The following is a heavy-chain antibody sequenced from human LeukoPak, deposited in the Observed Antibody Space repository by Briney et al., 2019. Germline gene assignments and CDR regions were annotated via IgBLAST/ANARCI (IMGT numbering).Heavy chain of an antibody. J-gene: IGHJ4*02. Sequence: GASVKVSCKASGYTFTGYYMHWVRQAPGQGLEWMGWINPNSGGTNYAQKLQGRVTMTTDTSTSTAYMELRSLRSDDTAVYYCARAICSSTSCYAGHFDYWGQGTLVTVSS. V-gene: IGHV1-2*02. CDR3: ARAICSSTSCYAGHFDY. D-gene: IGHD2-2*01. CDR1: GYTFTGYY. CDR2: INPNSGGT.